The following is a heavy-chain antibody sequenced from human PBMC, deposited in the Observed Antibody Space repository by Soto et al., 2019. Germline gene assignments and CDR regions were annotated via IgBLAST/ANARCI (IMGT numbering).Heavy chain of an antibody. D-gene: IGHD6-6*01. J-gene: IGHJ4*02. Sequence: GECLKISCKGSGYSFTSYWIGWVRQMPGKGLEWMGIINPGDSDTRYSPSFQGQVTISADKSISTAYLQWSSLKASDTAMYYCARSSSSSGYDYWGQGTLVTVSS. CDR2: INPGDSDT. CDR3: ARSSSSSGYDY. CDR1: GYSFTSYW. V-gene: IGHV5-51*01.